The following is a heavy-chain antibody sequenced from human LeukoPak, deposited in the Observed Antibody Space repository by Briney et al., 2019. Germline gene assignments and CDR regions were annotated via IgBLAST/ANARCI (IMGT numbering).Heavy chain of an antibody. CDR2: ITPDGSQK. J-gene: IGHJ4*02. CDR3: ADPDSG. Sequence: GGSLRLSCAASGFTFSSYWMSRVRQAPGKGLEWVANITPDGSQKYYVDSVRGRFTISRDNGKNSLYLQMNSLRAEDTALYYCADPDSGWGQGTLVTVSS. CDR1: GFTFSSYW. D-gene: IGHD6-19*01. V-gene: IGHV3-7*01.